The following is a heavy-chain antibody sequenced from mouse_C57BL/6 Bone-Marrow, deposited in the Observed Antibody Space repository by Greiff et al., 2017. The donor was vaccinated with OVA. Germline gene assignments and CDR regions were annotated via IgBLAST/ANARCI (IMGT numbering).Heavy chain of an antibody. CDR2: ISDGGSYT. J-gene: IGHJ3*01. V-gene: IGHV5-4*01. CDR3: AREDGYYEAY. CDR1: GFTFSSYA. D-gene: IGHD2-3*01. Sequence: DVKLVESGGGLVKPGGSLKLSCAASGFTFSSYAMSWVRQTPEKRLEWVATISDGGSYTYYPDNVKGRFTISRDNAKNNLYLQMSHLKSEDTAMYYCAREDGYYEAYWGQGTLVTVSA.